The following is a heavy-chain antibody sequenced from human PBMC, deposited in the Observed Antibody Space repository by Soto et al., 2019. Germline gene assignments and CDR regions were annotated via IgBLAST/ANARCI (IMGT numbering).Heavy chain of an antibody. CDR1: GYSFTSYW. D-gene: IGHD6-19*01. V-gene: IGHV5-51*01. J-gene: IGHJ6*02. CDR3: ARLPAGTDYYYGMDV. CDR2: IYPGDSDT. Sequence: GESLKISCKGSGYSFTSYWIGWVRQMPGKGLEWMGIIYPGDSDTRYSPSFQGQVTISADKSISTAYLQWSSLKASDTAMYYCARLPAGTDYYYGMDVCGQGTTVTVSS.